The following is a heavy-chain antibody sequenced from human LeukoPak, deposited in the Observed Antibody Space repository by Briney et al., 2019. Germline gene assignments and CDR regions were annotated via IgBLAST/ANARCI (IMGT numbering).Heavy chain of an antibody. CDR3: ARVNWNDHLRHNWFDP. Sequence: SETLSLTCAVYVGSFSGYYWSWIRQPPGEGLEWIAEINHSGSTNYNPSLKSRVTIDTSKNQFSLKLRSATAADTAVYYCARVNWNDHLRHNWFDPWGQGTLVTVSS. D-gene: IGHD1-1*01. CDR1: VGSFSGYY. V-gene: IGHV4-34*01. J-gene: IGHJ5*02. CDR2: INHSGST.